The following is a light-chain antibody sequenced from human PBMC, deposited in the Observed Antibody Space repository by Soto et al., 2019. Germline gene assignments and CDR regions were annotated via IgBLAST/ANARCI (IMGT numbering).Light chain of an antibody. CDR3: LKDYSNPYT. Sequence: AIQMTQSPSSLSASVGDRVTITCRASQGVGNDLGWYQEKPGKAPKLLIYGASSLQTGVPPRFSGSGSGTDFLFTFSSRQPENLATFYGLKDYSNPYTFGRGPSWRSN. J-gene: IGKJ2*01. V-gene: IGKV1-6*01. CDR2: GAS. CDR1: QGVGND.